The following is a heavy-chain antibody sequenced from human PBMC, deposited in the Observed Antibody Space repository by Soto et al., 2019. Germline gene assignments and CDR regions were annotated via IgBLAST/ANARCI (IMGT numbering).Heavy chain of an antibody. CDR2: MNPNSGNT. Sequence: QVQLLQSGAEVKKPGTSVRVSCRASGYTFKDYDINWVRRATGQGLEWMGWMNPNSGNTGYAQKFQGRVTMTRNTSARTAYMELSSLTVEDTALYYCARRMTWRLCCVDLWGSGTQVTVSS. V-gene: IGHV1-8*01. D-gene: IGHD1-1*01. CDR3: ARRMTWRLCCVDL. J-gene: IGHJ2*01. CDR1: GYTFKDYD.